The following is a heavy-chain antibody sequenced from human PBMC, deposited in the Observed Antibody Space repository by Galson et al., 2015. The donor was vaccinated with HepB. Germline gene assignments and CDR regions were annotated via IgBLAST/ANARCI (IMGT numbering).Heavy chain of an antibody. D-gene: IGHD3-3*01. J-gene: IGHJ6*03. CDR1: GFTYSTYS. Sequence: SLRLSCAASGFTYSTYSMNWVRQAPGKGLEWVSYISRSSSAIYYADSVKGQFTISRDNAKNSLYLQMNSLRVEDTAVYYCARSRFDFWSGCDYYMDVWGKGTTVTVSS. CDR2: ISRSSSAI. CDR3: ARSRFDFWSGCDYYMDV. V-gene: IGHV3-48*01.